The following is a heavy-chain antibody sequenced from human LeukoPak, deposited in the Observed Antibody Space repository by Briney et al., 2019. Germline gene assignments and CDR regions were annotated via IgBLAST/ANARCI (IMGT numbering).Heavy chain of an antibody. V-gene: IGHV4-31*03. D-gene: IGHD1-26*01. CDR1: GDSISSGGYH. CDR3: ARHSGSSPHYFDY. Sequence: PSETLSLTCTVSGDSISSGGYHWNWIRQRPGKGLEWIGYIYDSGSTYYSPSLKSRLTISVDTSKNQFSLRLNSVTAADTAVYYCARHSGSSPHYFDYWGQGTLVTVSS. J-gene: IGHJ4*02. CDR2: IYDSGST.